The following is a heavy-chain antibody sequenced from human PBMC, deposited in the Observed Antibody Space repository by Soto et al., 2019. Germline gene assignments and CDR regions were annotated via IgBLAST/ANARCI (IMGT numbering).Heavy chain of an antibody. J-gene: IGHJ4*02. Sequence: SETLSLTCTVSGGSISSYYWSWIRQPPGKGLEWIGYIYYSGSTNYNPSLKSRVTISVDTSKNQFSLKLSSVTAADTAVYYCARSAYGDYLFDYWRQGTRVTVVS. V-gene: IGHV4-59*01. CDR2: IYYSGST. CDR3: ARSAYGDYLFDY. D-gene: IGHD4-17*01. CDR1: GGSISSYY.